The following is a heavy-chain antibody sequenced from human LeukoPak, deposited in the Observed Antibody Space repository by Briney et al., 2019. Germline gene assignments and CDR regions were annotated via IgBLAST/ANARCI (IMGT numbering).Heavy chain of an antibody. CDR2: ISYDGSNK. V-gene: IGHV3-30*03. Sequence: GGSLRLSCAASGFTFSTYGMHWVRQAPGKGLEWVAVISYDGSNKYYADSVKGRFTISRDYSKNTLYLQMNSLRAEDTAVYYCARELPFDYWGQGTLVTVSS. CDR3: ARELPFDY. J-gene: IGHJ4*02. CDR1: GFTFSTYG. D-gene: IGHD2-15*01.